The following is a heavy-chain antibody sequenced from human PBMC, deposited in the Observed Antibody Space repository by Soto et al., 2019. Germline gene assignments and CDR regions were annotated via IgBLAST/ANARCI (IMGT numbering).Heavy chain of an antibody. Sequence: QVQLVQSGAEVKKPGASVKVSCKASGYTFTSYGISWVRQAPGQGLEWMGWISAYNGNTNYAQKRQGRVTMTTDTSTSTAYMERRSLRSDDTAVYYCARDEKYGDWSNDAFDIWGQGTMVTVSS. CDR2: ISAYNGNT. J-gene: IGHJ3*02. D-gene: IGHD4-17*01. CDR3: ARDEKYGDWSNDAFDI. V-gene: IGHV1-18*01. CDR1: GYTFTSYG.